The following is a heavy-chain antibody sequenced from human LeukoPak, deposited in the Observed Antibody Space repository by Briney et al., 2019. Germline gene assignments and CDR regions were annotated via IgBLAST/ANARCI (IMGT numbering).Heavy chain of an antibody. D-gene: IGHD3-22*01. CDR1: GFTFSSYA. CDR2: ISYDGSNK. V-gene: IGHV3-30*04. CDR3: AKRTPEGYYDNSGYYYFDY. J-gene: IGHJ4*02. Sequence: GGSLRLSCAASGFTFSSYAMHWVRQAPGKGLEWVAVISYDGSNKYYADSVKGRFTISRDNSKNTLYLQMDSLRVEDTAVYYCAKRTPEGYYDNSGYYYFDYWGQGTLVTVSS.